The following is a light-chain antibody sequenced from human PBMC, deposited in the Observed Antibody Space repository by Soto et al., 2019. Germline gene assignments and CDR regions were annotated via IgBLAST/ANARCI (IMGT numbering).Light chain of an antibody. Sequence: EIVLTQSPGTLSLSPGERATLSCRASQSLSSSYLVWYQHKPGQALRLLIYGASSRATGIPDRFSGSGSGTDCTLTISRLEPEECAVYYCQQYGSSPRTFGQGTKVEFK. V-gene: IGKV3-20*01. CDR1: QSLSSSY. CDR2: GAS. J-gene: IGKJ1*01. CDR3: QQYGSSPRT.